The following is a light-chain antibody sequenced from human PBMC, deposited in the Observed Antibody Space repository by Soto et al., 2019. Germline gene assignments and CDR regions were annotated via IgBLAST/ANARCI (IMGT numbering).Light chain of an antibody. CDR2: VNGDGRH. CDR1: SGHTTYA. V-gene: IGLV4-69*01. Sequence: QSVLTQSPSASASLGASVKLTCTLNSGHTTYAIAWHQQQPEKGPRYLMKVNGDGRHNKGDGIPDRFSGSSSGAERYLTISSLLSEDEGDYYCQTWGTGVQVFGGGTKLTVL. J-gene: IGLJ3*02. CDR3: QTWGTGVQV.